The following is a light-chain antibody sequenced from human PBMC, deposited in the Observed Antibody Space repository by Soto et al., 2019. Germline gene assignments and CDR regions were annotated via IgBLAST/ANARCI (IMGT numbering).Light chain of an antibody. CDR1: QDISSW. Sequence: DIQMTQSPSSVSASVGDRVTITCRAIQDISSWLAWYQQKPGKAPNLLIYAASSLQSGVPSRFSGSGSGTDFTLTINSLQPEDIATYYCQQTNSFPRTFAQGTKVEVK. CDR3: QQTNSFPRT. J-gene: IGKJ1*01. V-gene: IGKV1-12*01. CDR2: AAS.